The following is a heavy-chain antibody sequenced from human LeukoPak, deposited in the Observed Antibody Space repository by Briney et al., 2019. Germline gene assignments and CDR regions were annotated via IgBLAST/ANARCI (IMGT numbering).Heavy chain of an antibody. J-gene: IGHJ4*02. CDR1: GFTFSSYW. CDR2: INSDGSST. V-gene: IGHV3-74*01. CDR3: TTLVWFGDEDY. D-gene: IGHD3-10*01. Sequence: PGGSLRLSCAASGFTFSSYWMHWVRQAPGKGLVWVSRINSDGSSTSYADSVKGRFTISRDNAKNTLYLQMNSLKTEDTAVYYCTTLVWFGDEDYWGQGTLVTVSS.